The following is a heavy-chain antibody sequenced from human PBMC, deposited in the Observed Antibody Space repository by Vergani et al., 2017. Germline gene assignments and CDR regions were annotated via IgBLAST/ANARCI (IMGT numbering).Heavy chain of an antibody. J-gene: IGHJ4*02. CDR3: ARVPGENDYGDDYFDY. CDR1: GYTFTGYY. V-gene: IGHV1-2*02. D-gene: IGHD4-17*01. CDR2: INPNSGGT. Sequence: QVQLVQSGAEVKKPGASVKVSCKASGYTFTGYYMHWVRQAPGQGLEWMGWINPNSGGTNYAQKFQGRVTMTRDTSISTAYMELSRLRSDDTAVYYCARVPGENDYGDDYFDYWGQGTLVTVSS.